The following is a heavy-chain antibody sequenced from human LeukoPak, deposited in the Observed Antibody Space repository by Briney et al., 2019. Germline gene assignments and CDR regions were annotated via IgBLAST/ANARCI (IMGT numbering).Heavy chain of an antibody. Sequence: PSETLSLTCAVYGGSFSGYYWSWIRQPPGKGLEWIGEINHSGSTNYNPSLKSRVTISVDTSKNQFSLKLSSVTAADTAVYYCARAVAGYADSWGQGTLVTVSS. V-gene: IGHV4-34*01. J-gene: IGHJ5*02. CDR1: GGSFSGYY. CDR2: INHSGST. CDR3: ARAVAGYADS. D-gene: IGHD6-19*01.